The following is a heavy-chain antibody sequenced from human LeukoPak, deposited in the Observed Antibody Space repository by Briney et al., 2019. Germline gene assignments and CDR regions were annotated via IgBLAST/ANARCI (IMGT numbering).Heavy chain of an antibody. CDR2: MNPNSGNT. D-gene: IGHD1-1*01. V-gene: IGHV1-8*01. J-gene: IGHJ5*02. Sequence: ASVKVSCKASGYTFTSYDINWVRQATGQGLEWTGWMNPNSGNTGYAQKFQGRVTMTRNTSISTAYMELSSLRSEDTAVYYCARYNLDRRYNWFDPWGQGTLVTVSS. CDR1: GYTFTSYD. CDR3: ARYNLDRRYNWFDP.